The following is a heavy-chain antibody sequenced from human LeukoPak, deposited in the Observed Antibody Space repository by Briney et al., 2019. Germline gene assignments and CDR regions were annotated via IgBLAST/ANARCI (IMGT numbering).Heavy chain of an antibody. J-gene: IGHJ4*02. V-gene: IGHV3-30*02. Sequence: PGGSLRLSCAASGFTFSSYGMHWVRQAPGKGLEWVAFIRYDGSNKYYADSVKGRFTISRDNSKNTLYLQMNSLRAEDTAVYYCAKPPHDYGDYGYFDYWGQGTLVTVSS. CDR3: AKPPHDYGDYGYFDY. CDR1: GFTFSSYG. CDR2: IRYDGSNK. D-gene: IGHD4-17*01.